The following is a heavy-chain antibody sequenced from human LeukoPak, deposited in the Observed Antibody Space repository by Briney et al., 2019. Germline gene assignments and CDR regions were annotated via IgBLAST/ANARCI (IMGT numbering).Heavy chain of an antibody. J-gene: IGHJ5*02. CDR2: IYHSGST. CDR3: ARDPCSSTSRYTWWFDP. D-gene: IGHD2-2*02. Sequence: SETLSLTCTVSGYSISSGYYWGWIRQPPGKGLEWIGSIYHSGSTYYNPSLKSRVTISVDTSKNQFSLKLSSVTAADTAVYYCARDPCSSTSRYTWWFDPWGQGTLVTVSS. V-gene: IGHV4-38-2*02. CDR1: GYSISSGYY.